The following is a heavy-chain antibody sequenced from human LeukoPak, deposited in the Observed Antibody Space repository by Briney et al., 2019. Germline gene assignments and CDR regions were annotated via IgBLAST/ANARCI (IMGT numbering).Heavy chain of an antibody. D-gene: IGHD5-12*01. J-gene: IGHJ6*02. V-gene: IGHV3-21*01. CDR1: GFTFSSYS. CDR2: ISSSSSYI. CDR3: ARDRGYSGFMDV. Sequence: PGGSLRLSCAASGFTFSSYSMNWVRQAPGKGLEWVSSISSSSSYIYYADSVKGRFTISRDNAKNSLYLQKNSLRAEDTAVYYCARDRGYSGFMDVWGQGTTVTVSS.